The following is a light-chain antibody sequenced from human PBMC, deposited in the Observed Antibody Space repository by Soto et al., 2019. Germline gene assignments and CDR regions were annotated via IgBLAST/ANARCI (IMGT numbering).Light chain of an antibody. CDR1: RSNIGSNT. CDR3: ASWDDRLSGPI. V-gene: IGLV1-44*01. Sequence: QSVLTQPPSASGTPGQRLTISCSGSRSNIGSNTVSWYQQLPGTAPKLLIYSNDQRPSGVPDRVSGSKSGTSASLAISGLQSDDEADYYCASWDDRLSGPILGGGTKVTVL. CDR2: SND. J-gene: IGLJ2*01.